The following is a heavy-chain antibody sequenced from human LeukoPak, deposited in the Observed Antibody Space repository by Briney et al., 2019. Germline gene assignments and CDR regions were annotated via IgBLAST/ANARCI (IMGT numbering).Heavy chain of an antibody. Sequence: GGSLRLSCAASGFTFSSYEMNWVRQAPGKGLEWVSYISSSGSTIYYADSVKGRCTISRDNAKNSLYLQMNSLRAEDTAVYYCAKAFGYSSSWYGWHYYYMDVWGKGTTVTISS. D-gene: IGHD6-13*01. J-gene: IGHJ6*03. CDR1: GFTFSSYE. CDR3: AKAFGYSSSWYGWHYYYMDV. V-gene: IGHV3-48*03. CDR2: ISSSGSTI.